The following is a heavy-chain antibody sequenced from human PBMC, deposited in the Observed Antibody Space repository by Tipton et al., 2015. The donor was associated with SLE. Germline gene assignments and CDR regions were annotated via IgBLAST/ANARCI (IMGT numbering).Heavy chain of an antibody. CDR3: ARMDYDFWSGYYGVDY. V-gene: IGHV3-21*01. J-gene: IGHJ4*02. Sequence: SLRLSCAASGFTFSTYSMNWVRQAPGKGLEWVSSISSSSTYIYYADSVKGRFTISRDNAKNSLYLQMNSLRAEDTAVYYCARMDYDFWSGYYGVDYWGQGTLVTVSS. CDR2: ISSSSTYI. CDR1: GFTFSTYS. D-gene: IGHD3-3*01.